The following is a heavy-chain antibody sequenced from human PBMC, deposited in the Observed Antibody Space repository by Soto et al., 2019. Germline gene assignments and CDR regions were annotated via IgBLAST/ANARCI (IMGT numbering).Heavy chain of an antibody. CDR1: GFTFSSYW. CDR3: ARAPQSRYDSSGYFFFHDKDAFDI. J-gene: IGHJ3*02. CDR2: IKQDGSEK. V-gene: IGHV3-7*05. D-gene: IGHD3-22*01. Sequence: GGSLRLSCAASGFTFSSYWMSWVRQAPGKGLEWVANIKQDGSEKYYVDSVKGRFTISRDNAKNSLYLQMNSLRAEDTAVYYCARAPQSRYDSSGYFFFHDKDAFDIWGQGTMVTVSS.